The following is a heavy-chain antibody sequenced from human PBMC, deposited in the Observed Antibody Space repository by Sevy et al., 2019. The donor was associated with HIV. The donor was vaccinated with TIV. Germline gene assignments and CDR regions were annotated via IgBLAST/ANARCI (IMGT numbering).Heavy chain of an antibody. J-gene: IGHJ4*02. D-gene: IGHD3-3*01. V-gene: IGHV1-69*13. CDR2: INPIFGTP. CDR1: GGSFSTYA. CDR3: SRRTTYYDFWRGYPPFDY. Sequence: ASVKVSCKASGGSFSTYAITWVRQAPGQGLEWMGGINPIFGTPNYAQKFQGRVTITADESTSTAYMELTSLRSEDTAMYDCSRRTTYYDFWRGYPPFDYWGQGALVTVSS.